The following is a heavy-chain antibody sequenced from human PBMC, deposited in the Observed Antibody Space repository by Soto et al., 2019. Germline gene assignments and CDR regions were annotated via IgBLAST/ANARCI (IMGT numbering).Heavy chain of an antibody. CDR1: GYTFTSYG. V-gene: IGHV1-18*01. CDR2: SSAYNGNT. CDR3: ARADVLEYTSRFGLDF. D-gene: IGHD6-13*01. Sequence: QVQLVQSGAEVKKPGASVKVSCKASGYTFTSYGITWVRQAPGRGLEWLGWSSAYNGNTDYAQKVQDRVTMTTDRSTSTAYMELRSLRSDDTAVYYCARADVLEYTSRFGLDFWGQGTLVTVSS. J-gene: IGHJ4*02.